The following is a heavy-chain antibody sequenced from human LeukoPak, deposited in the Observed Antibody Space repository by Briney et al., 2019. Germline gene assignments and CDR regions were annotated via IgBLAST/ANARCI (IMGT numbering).Heavy chain of an antibody. CDR3: ARAPREWLLGYYFDY. V-gene: IGHV3-7*01. D-gene: IGHD3-3*01. CDR1: GFTVSSNY. CDR2: IKHDGSEK. J-gene: IGHJ4*02. Sequence: PGGSLRLSCAASGFTVSSNYMSWVRQAPGKGLEWVANIKHDGSEKYYVDSVKGRFAISRDNAKNSLYLQMNSLRAEDTAVYYCARAPREWLLGYYFDYWGQGTLVTVSS.